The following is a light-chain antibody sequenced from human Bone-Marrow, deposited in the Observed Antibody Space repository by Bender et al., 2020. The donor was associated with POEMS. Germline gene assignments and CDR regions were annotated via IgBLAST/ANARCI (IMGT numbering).Light chain of an antibody. V-gene: IGLV2-14*03. Sequence: QSALTQPASVSGSPGQSITISCTGTNSDIAASNFVSWYQHHPGKAPKLVIYDVTNRPSGISNRFSGSKSGNTASLTISGLQTEDEADYYCSSYTSSTVVFGGGTKLTVL. CDR3: SSYTSSTVV. CDR1: NSDIAASNF. J-gene: IGLJ2*01. CDR2: DVT.